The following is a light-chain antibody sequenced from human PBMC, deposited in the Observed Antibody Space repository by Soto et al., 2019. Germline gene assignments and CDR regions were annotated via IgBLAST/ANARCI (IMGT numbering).Light chain of an antibody. CDR1: HSVTSY. Sequence: ENVWTQVPATRGLCPGERASLSCIASHSVTSYLAWYQQKPGPAPRLILYDVSNSASGIPARFSGSGSETAFTLTISSLEPEDFAVYYCQQRSDWPLTFGQGTRLEI. J-gene: IGKJ5*01. V-gene: IGKV3-11*01. CDR3: QQRSDWPLT. CDR2: DVS.